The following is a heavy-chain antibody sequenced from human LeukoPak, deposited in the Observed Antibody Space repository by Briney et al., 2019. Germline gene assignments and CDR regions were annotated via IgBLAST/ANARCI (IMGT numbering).Heavy chain of an antibody. CDR1: GFTFSSYW. CDR3: ARETYDFWSGYNYYFDY. Sequence: TGGSLRLSCAASGFTFSSYWMHWVRQAPGKGLMWVSRINSDGSSTSYADSVKGRFTISRDNAKNTLYLQMNSLRAEDTAVYYCARETYDFWSGYNYYFDYWGQGTLVTVSS. CDR2: INSDGSST. D-gene: IGHD3-3*01. V-gene: IGHV3-74*01. J-gene: IGHJ4*02.